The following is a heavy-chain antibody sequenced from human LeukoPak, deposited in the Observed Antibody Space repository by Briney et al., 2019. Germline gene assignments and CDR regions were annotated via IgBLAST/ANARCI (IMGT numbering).Heavy chain of an antibody. CDR2: INGSGGSA. J-gene: IGHJ4*02. CDR3: AKRSGGSYLYYFDY. V-gene: IGHV3-23*01. Sequence: PGGSLRLSCAASGFTFSNYAMSWVRQAPGKGLEWVTAINGSGGSAYYADSVKGRFTISRDNSKNTLYLQMNSLRAEDTAVYYCAKRSGGSYLYYFDYWGQGTLVTVSS. D-gene: IGHD3-10*01. CDR1: GFTFSNYA.